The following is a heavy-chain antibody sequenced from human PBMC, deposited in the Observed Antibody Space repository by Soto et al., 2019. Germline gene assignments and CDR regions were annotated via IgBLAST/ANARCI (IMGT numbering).Heavy chain of an antibody. CDR3: ARGDYYDSSGYYPFDY. D-gene: IGHD3-22*01. V-gene: IGHV4-31*01. J-gene: IGHJ4*02. Sequence: LSLTCTVSGGSISSGGYYWSWIRQHPGKGLEWIGYIYYSGSTYYDPSLKSQITISVDTSKNQFSLKLSSVTAADTAVYYCARGDYYDSSGYYPFDYWGQGTLVTVSS. CDR2: IYYSGST. CDR1: GGSISSGGYY.